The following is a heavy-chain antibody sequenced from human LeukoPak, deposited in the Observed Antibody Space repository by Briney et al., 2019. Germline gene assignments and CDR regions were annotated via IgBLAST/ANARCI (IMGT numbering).Heavy chain of an antibody. CDR1: GYTFTGYY. D-gene: IGHD3-10*01. CDR2: INPNSGGT. Sequence: ASVKVSCKASGYTFTGYYMYWVRQAPGQGLEWMGWINPNSGGTNYAQKFQGWVTMTRDTSISTAYMELSRLRSDDTAVYYCARWGIGDLRNTFDIWGHGTMVTVSS. J-gene: IGHJ3*02. V-gene: IGHV1-2*04. CDR3: ARWGIGDLRNTFDI.